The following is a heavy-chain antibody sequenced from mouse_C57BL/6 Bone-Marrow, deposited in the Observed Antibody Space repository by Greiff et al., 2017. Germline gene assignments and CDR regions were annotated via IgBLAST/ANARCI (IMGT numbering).Heavy chain of an antibody. CDR2: IYPRSGNT. CDR1: GYTFTSYG. J-gene: IGHJ2*01. CDR3: ARIYYDYDGYYFDY. Sequence: QVQLQQSGAELARPGASVKLSCKASGYTFTSYGISWVKQRTGQGLEWIGEIYPRSGNTYYNEKFKGKATLTADKSSSTAYMELRSLTSEDSAVYVCARIYYDYDGYYFDYWGQGTTLTVSS. D-gene: IGHD2-4*01. V-gene: IGHV1-81*01.